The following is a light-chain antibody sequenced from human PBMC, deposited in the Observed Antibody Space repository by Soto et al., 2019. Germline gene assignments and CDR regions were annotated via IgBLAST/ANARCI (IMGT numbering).Light chain of an antibody. CDR3: AAWDDSLNGPV. CDR1: SINIGRNT. Sequence: QSVLTQPPSASGTPGQRIIISCSGSSINIGRNTVNWYQQVPGTAPKLLIYDNNQRPSGVPDRFSGSKSGTSVSLAISGLQSEDEGDYYCAAWDDSLNGPVFGGGTQLTVL. V-gene: IGLV1-44*01. J-gene: IGLJ7*01. CDR2: DNN.